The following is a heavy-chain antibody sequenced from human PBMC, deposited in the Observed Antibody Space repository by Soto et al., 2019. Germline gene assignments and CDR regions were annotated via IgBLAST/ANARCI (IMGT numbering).Heavy chain of an antibody. Sequence: PGGSLRLSCAASGFTFSSYGMHWVRQAPGKGLERVAVIWYDGSNKYYADSVKGRFTISRDNSKNTLYLQMNSLRAEDTAVYYCARVADYYGSGSYYYYYYGMDVWGQGTTVTVSS. CDR1: GFTFSSYG. CDR2: IWYDGSNK. J-gene: IGHJ6*02. D-gene: IGHD3-10*01. V-gene: IGHV3-33*01. CDR3: ARVADYYGSGSYYYYYYGMDV.